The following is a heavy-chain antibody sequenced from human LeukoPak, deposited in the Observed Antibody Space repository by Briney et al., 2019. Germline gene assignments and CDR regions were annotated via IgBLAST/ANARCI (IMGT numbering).Heavy chain of an antibody. CDR2: ISAYNGNT. J-gene: IGHJ5*02. D-gene: IGHD2-15*01. CDR3: AREDYCSGGSCRTNWFDP. V-gene: IGHV1-18*01. CDR1: GYAFTSYG. Sequence: ASVKVSCKASGYAFTSYGISWVRQAPGQGLEWMGWISAYNGNTNYAQKLQGRVTMTTDTSTSTAYMELRSLRSDDTAVYYCAREDYCSGGSCRTNWFDPWGQGTLVTVSS.